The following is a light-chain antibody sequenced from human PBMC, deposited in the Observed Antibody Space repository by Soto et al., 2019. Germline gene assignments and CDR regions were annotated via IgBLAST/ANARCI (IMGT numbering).Light chain of an antibody. V-gene: IGKV3-15*01. Sequence: EIVMTQSPATLSVSPGERATLSGRASQSVSSSLAWYQQKPGQAPRLLIYGASTRATGIPVRFSGSGSGTEFTLTISSLQSEDFAVYYCQQYNNWPPGTFGQGTKVDI. CDR3: QQYNNWPPGT. CDR1: QSVSSS. CDR2: GAS. J-gene: IGKJ1*01.